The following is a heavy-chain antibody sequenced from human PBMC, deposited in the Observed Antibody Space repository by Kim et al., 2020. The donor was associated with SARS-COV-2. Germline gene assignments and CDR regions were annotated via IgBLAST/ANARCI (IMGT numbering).Heavy chain of an antibody. CDR2: ISSSGSTI. D-gene: IGHD3-10*01. Sequence: GGSLRLSCAASGFTFSSYEMNWVRQAPGKGLEWVSYISSSGSTIYYADSVKGRFTISRDNAKNSLYLQMNSLRAEDTAVYYCARGNRIYGAGYYYYMDVWGKGTTVTVSS. CDR3: ARGNRIYGAGYYYYMDV. CDR1: GFTFSSYE. V-gene: IGHV3-48*03. J-gene: IGHJ6*03.